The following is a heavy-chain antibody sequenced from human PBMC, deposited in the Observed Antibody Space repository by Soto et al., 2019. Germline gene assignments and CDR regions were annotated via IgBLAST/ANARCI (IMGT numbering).Heavy chain of an antibody. V-gene: IGHV4-61*01. Sequence: SETLSLTCTVSGGSISSGSHYWSWIRQPPGKGLEWIGYIYHSGSTNYNPSLNSRVTISVDTSKSQFSLKLSSVTAADTAVYYCARGGGVYYFDYWGQGTLVTVSS. CDR2: IYHSGST. CDR3: ARGGGVYYFDY. J-gene: IGHJ4*02. CDR1: GGSISSGSHY. D-gene: IGHD2-8*02.